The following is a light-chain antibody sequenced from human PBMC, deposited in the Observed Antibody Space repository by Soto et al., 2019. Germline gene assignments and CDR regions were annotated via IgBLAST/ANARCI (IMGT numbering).Light chain of an antibody. J-gene: IGKJ4*01. CDR1: QDVRSN. CDR3: QHYNRWPLT. Sequence: EVVMTQSPATLSVSPGEGATLSCRASQDVRSNLAWYRQQPGQTPRLLIYGASTRATGVPARISGSGSGTEFTLTISSLQSEDFAVYYCQHYNRWPLTFGGGTRVEIK. V-gene: IGKV3-15*01. CDR2: GAS.